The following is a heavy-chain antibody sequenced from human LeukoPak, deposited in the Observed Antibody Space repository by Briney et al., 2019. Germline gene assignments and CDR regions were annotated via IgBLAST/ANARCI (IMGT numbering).Heavy chain of an antibody. CDR3: ARGPVDWTFDY. V-gene: IGHV4-4*07. CDR1: GGSISNYY. D-gene: IGHD3-9*01. J-gene: IGHJ4*02. CDR2: IYTSGST. Sequence: PSETLSLTCTVSGGSISNYYWSWIRQPAGKGLEWIGHIYTSGSTNYNPSLKSRVTMSVDTSKNQFSLNLSSVTAADTAVYYYARGPVDWTFDYWGQGTLVTVSS.